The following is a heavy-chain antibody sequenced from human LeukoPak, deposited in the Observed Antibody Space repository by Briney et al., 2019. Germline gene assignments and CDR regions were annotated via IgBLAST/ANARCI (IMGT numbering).Heavy chain of an antibody. J-gene: IGHJ6*02. CDR1: GFTVSSNY. Sequence: QAGGSLRLSCAASGFTVSSNYMSWVRQAPGKGLEWVSVIYSGGSTYYADSVKGRFTISRDNAKNSLYLQMNSLRAEDTAVYYCARRYHWGYYYYGMDVWGQGTMVTVSS. CDR2: IYSGGST. V-gene: IGHV3-53*01. CDR3: ARRYHWGYYYYGMDV. D-gene: IGHD1-1*01.